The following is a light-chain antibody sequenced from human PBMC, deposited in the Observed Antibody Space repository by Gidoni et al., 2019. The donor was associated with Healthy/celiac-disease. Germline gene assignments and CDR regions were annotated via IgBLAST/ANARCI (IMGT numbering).Light chain of an antibody. J-gene: IGLJ3*02. V-gene: IGLV3-25*03. Sequence: SYELTQPPSVSVSPGQTARITCSGDALPKQDAYWYQQKPGQAPVLVIYQDSERPSGIPERFSGSSSGTTVTLTISGVQAEDEADYYGQSADSSGTWVFGGGTKLTVL. CDR2: QDS. CDR1: ALPKQD. CDR3: QSADSSGTWV.